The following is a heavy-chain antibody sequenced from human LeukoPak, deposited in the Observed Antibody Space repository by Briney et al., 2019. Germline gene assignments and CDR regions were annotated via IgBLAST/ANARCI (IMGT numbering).Heavy chain of an antibody. CDR3: ATNSGYRFDN. J-gene: IGHJ4*02. D-gene: IGHD5-12*01. CDR1: GFTFSNYW. V-gene: IGHV3-74*01. Sequence: QPGGSLRLSCVASGFTFSNYWMHWVRQAPGKGLVWVSHINSDGSSTTYADSVKGRFTISRDNAKNTLYLQMNSLRAEDTAVYYCATNSGYRFDNWGQGTLVTVSS. CDR2: INSDGSST.